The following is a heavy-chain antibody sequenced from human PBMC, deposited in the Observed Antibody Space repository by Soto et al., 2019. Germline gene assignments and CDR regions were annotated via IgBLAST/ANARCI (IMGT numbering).Heavy chain of an antibody. Sequence: GGSLRLSCAASGFTFSTYSMNWVRQAPGKGLEWVSYISSSSVTIYYADSVKGRFTISRDNAKNSLYLQMNSLRAEDTAVYYCERYGEHHYYNYGMDVWCQGITVSVS. D-gene: IGHD2-21*01. V-gene: IGHV3-48*01. CDR2: ISSSSVTI. CDR3: ERYGEHHYYNYGMDV. CDR1: GFTFSTYS. J-gene: IGHJ6*02.